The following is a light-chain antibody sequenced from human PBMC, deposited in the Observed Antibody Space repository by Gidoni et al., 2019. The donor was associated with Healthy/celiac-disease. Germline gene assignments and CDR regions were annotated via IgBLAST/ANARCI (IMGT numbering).Light chain of an antibody. V-gene: IGLV1-40*01. Sequence: QSVLTQPPSVSGAPGQRVTISCTGSSPNIGAGYDVHWYQQLPGTAPKLLIYGNSNRPSGVPDRFSGSKSGTSAPLAIPGLQAEDEADYYCQSYDSSLSGGVFGGGTKLTVL. J-gene: IGLJ3*02. CDR1: SPNIGAGYD. CDR2: GNS. CDR3: QSYDSSLSGGV.